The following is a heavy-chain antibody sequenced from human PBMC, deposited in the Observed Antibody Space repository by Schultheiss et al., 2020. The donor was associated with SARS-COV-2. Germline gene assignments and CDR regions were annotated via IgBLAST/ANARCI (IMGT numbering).Heavy chain of an antibody. CDR1: GGSFSGYY. J-gene: IGHJ5*02. Sequence: SETLSLTRAVYGGSFSGYYWSWIRQPPGKGLEWIGEINHSGSTNYNPSLKSRVTISVDTSKNQFSLKLSSVTAADTAVYYCARHRFRGRTGGLNWFDPWGQGTLVTVSS. CDR2: INHSGST. D-gene: IGHD2-8*02. CDR3: ARHRFRGRTGGLNWFDP. V-gene: IGHV4-34*01.